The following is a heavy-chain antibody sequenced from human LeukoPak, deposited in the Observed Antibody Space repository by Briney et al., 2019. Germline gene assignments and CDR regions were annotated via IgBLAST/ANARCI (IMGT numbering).Heavy chain of an antibody. CDR3: ASTLGDYSEFDY. CDR1: GGTFSSYA. V-gene: IGHV1-2*02. Sequence: ASVKVSCKASGGTFSSYAISWVRQAPGQGLEWMGWINPNSGGTNYAQKFQGRVTMTRDTSISTAYMELSRLRSDDTAVYYCASTLGDYSEFDYWGQGTLVTVSS. J-gene: IGHJ4*02. CDR2: INPNSGGT. D-gene: IGHD4-17*01.